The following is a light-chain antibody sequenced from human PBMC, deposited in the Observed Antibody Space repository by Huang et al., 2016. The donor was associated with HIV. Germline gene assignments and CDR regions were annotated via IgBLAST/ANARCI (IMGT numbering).Light chain of an antibody. CDR1: QSVSSTD. CDR2: DAT. Sequence: EIVLTQSPGTLSLSPGERATLPCRASQSVSSTDLAWYQQNPGLAHRLLLYDATDRAAGIPDRCSGSGSGTDFTLIISRLEPEDFAVYYCQQYGSAPVTFGGGTKVEVK. V-gene: IGKV3-20*01. CDR3: QQYGSAPVT. J-gene: IGKJ4*01.